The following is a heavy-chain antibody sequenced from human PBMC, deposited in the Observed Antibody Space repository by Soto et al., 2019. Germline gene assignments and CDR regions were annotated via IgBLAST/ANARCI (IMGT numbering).Heavy chain of an antibody. CDR2: IKADGSEK. D-gene: IGHD6-13*01. CDR3: ARDGYYYAMDV. Sequence: EVQLVESGGGLVQPGGSLRLSCAASGFTFNNYWMSWVRQAPGKGPEWVANIKADGSEKYHVDSVKGRFTISRDNAKNSLYLQMNGLRAEDTAMYYCARDGYYYAMDVWGQGTTVTVSS. CDR1: GFTFNNYW. J-gene: IGHJ6*02. V-gene: IGHV3-7*04.